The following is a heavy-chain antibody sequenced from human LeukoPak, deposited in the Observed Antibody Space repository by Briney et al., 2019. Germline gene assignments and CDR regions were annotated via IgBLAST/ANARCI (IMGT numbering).Heavy chain of an antibody. V-gene: IGHV4-59*12. Sequence: SETLSLTCTVSGGSISSYYWSWIRQPPGKGLEWIGYIYYSGRTNYNPSLKSRVTISVDTSKNQFSLKLSSVTAADTAVYYCARVWGVTMVRGVIPYYFDYWGQGTLVTVSS. J-gene: IGHJ4*02. CDR2: IYYSGRT. D-gene: IGHD3-10*01. CDR1: GGSISSYY. CDR3: ARVWGVTMVRGVIPYYFDY.